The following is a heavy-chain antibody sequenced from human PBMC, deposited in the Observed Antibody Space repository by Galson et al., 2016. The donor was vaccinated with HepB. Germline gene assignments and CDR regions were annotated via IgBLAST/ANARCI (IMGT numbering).Heavy chain of an antibody. D-gene: IGHD3-10*01. CDR1: GGAISRGGYY. V-gene: IGHV4-31*03. CDR2: TFYSGSD. Sequence: TLSLTCTVSGGAISRGGYYWSWIRQVPGKGLEWIGYTFYSGSDYYNPSFKNRVTISADTSKNQIYLNMMFATVADTAVYYCARTFPDLDYYSPGKYFFDTWGQGARVLVSA. J-gene: IGHJ5*02. CDR3: ARTFPDLDYYSPGKYFFDT.